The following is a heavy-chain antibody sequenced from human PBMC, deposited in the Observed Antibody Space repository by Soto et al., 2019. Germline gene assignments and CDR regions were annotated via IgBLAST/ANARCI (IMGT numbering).Heavy chain of an antibody. CDR3: ASTRGSSYDY. D-gene: IGHD6-6*01. CDR1: GFTVSGNY. Sequence: EVQLVETGGGLIQPGGSLRLSCAASGFTVSGNYMSWVRQAPGKGLEWVSVIYNCGGTYYADSVKGRFTISRDNSKNPLYLQLNSLRAEDTAVYYCASTRGSSYDYWGQGTLVTVSS. CDR2: IYNCGGT. J-gene: IGHJ4*02. V-gene: IGHV3-53*02.